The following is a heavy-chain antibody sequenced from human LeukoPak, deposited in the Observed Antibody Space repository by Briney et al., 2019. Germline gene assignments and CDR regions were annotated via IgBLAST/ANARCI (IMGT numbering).Heavy chain of an antibody. CDR1: GDSVSGGSAG. CDR2: IYYRSKWYS. V-gene: IGHV6-1*01. D-gene: IGHD3-10*01. Sequence: SQTLSLTCAISGDSVSGGSAGWNWIRQSPSRGLEWLGRIYYRSKWYSDYAISVKSRITLNPDTSRNQFSLQLNSVTHDDTAVYYCTGGGLVRGSLHWFDPWGQGTLVTVSS. CDR3: TGGGLVRGSLHWFDP. J-gene: IGHJ5*02.